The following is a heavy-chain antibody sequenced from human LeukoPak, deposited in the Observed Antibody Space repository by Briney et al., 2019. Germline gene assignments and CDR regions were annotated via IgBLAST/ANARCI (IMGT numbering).Heavy chain of an antibody. Sequence: GGSLRLSCAASGFTFNSYAMHWVRQAPGKGLEWVTVISYDGSNKYYADSVKGRFIISRDNSKNTLYLQMNSLRDEDTAVYYCARAPLRRSKPAAIAYGMDVWGQGTTVTVSS. V-gene: IGHV3-30-3*01. CDR2: ISYDGSNK. CDR1: GFTFNSYA. CDR3: ARAPLRRSKPAAIAYGMDV. J-gene: IGHJ6*02. D-gene: IGHD2-2*01.